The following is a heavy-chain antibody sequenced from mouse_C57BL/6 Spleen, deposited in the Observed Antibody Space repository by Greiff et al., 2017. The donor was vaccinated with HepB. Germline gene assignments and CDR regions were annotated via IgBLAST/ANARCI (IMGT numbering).Heavy chain of an antibody. CDR2: IYPGDGDT. CDR3: ARPNSSGYGDYAMDY. D-gene: IGHD3-2*02. J-gene: IGHJ4*01. V-gene: IGHV1-82*01. CDR1: GYAFSSSW. Sequence: VQLQQSGPELVKPGASVKISCKASGYAFSSSWMNWVKQRPGKGLEWIGRIYPGDGDTNYNGKFKGKATLTADKSSSTAYMQLSRLTYEDSAVYFCARPNSSGYGDYAMDYWGQGTSVTVSA.